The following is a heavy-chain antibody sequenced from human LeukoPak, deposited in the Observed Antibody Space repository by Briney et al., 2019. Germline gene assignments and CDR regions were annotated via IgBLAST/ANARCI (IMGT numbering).Heavy chain of an antibody. D-gene: IGHD2-15*01. J-gene: IGHJ5*02. V-gene: IGHV1-18*01. Sequence: GASVKVSCKASGYTFNTYGITWVRQAPGQGLVWMGWISGYNGKTKYAQKLQDRVTMTTDTSTTTAYMELRSLTSDDTAVYYCARAGAVVDNWFDPWGQGTLVTVSS. CDR3: ARAGAVVDNWFDP. CDR1: GYTFNTYG. CDR2: ISGYNGKT.